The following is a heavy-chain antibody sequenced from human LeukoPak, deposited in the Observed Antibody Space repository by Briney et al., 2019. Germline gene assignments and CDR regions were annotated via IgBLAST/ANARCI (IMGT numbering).Heavy chain of an antibody. CDR3: ARGSGYCSSTSCYRYASHSFDP. J-gene: IGHJ5*02. CDR1: GGSFSGYY. D-gene: IGHD2-2*03. V-gene: IGHV4-34*01. CDR2: INHSGST. Sequence: SETLSLTCAVYGGSFSGYYWSWIRQPPGKGLEWIGEINHSGSTNYNPSLKSRVTISVDTSKNQFSLKLSSVTAADTAVYYCARGSGYCSSTSCYRYASHSFDPWGQGTLVTVSS.